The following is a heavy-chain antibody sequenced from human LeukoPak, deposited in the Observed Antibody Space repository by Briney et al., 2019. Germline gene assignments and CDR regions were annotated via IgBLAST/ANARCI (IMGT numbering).Heavy chain of an antibody. CDR1: GFTFNSYS. V-gene: IGHV3-48*01. J-gene: IGHJ4*02. CDR2: ISSSSSTI. CDR3: ARSTTYYYDSSGYSSGDY. Sequence: GGSLRLSCAASGFTFNSYSMYWVRQAPGKGLEWVSYISSSSSTIYYADSVKGRFTISRDNAKNSLYLQMNSLRAEDTAVYYCARSTTYYYDSSGYSSGDYWGQGTLVTVSS. D-gene: IGHD3-22*01.